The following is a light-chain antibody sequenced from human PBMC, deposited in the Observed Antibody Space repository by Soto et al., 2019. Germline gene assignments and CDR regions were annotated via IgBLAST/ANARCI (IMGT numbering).Light chain of an antibody. V-gene: IGLV3-21*02. CDR3: QVWDRSSNHWV. CDR1: NIGSKS. CDR2: DDS. J-gene: IGLJ7*01. Sequence: SYELTQPPSVSVAPGQTATVTCGGRNIGSKSVHWYQQKPGQAPVLVVHDDSDRPSGIPGRFSGSNSGDTATLTISGVEAGDEADYYYQVWDRSSNHWVFGGGTQLTVL.